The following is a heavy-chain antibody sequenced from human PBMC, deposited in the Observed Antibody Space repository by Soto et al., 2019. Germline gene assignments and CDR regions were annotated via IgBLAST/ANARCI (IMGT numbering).Heavy chain of an antibody. J-gene: IGHJ4*03. CDR2: VYHSGST. CDR3: ARDTALAPTVWRY. Sequence: QVQLQESGPGLVKPSQTLSLTCSVSGDSIRGGGHYWNWIRQFPGKGLEWIGYVYHSGSTHYNPSPKGRLTISIDTSKNQFSRRLISVTAADTAVYYCARDTALAPTVWRYWGHGTHVTVSA. V-gene: IGHV4-31*03. CDR1: GDSIRGGGHY. D-gene: IGHD4-17*01.